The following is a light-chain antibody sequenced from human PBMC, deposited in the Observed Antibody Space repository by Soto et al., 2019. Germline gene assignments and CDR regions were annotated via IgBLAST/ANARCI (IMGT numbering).Light chain of an antibody. CDR1: QSVSSD. Sequence: GVTQSPATLSVFPGETATLSCRASQSVSSDFAWYHQRPGQAPRLLISGASTRATGIPARFRGSGSGTELRLTISSLRSEDFATYSCQQYHTWHQKWAFGRGTKVEIK. V-gene: IGKV3-15*01. CDR3: QQYHTWHQKWA. CDR2: GAS. J-gene: IGKJ1*01.